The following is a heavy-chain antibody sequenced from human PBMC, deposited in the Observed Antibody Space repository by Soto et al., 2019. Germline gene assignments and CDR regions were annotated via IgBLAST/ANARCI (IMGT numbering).Heavy chain of an antibody. CDR1: GFTFDDYP. CDR3: VRSKGGYSYGTPFDY. Sequence: GGSLRLSCAASGFTFDDYPMHWVRQVLGKGLEWVSSISWNSGNIGYADSVKGRFTTSRDNAKNSLYLQMNSLRPEDTALYYCVRSKGGYSYGTPFDYWGQGTLVTVSS. CDR2: ISWNSGNI. D-gene: IGHD5-18*01. V-gene: IGHV3-9*01. J-gene: IGHJ4*02.